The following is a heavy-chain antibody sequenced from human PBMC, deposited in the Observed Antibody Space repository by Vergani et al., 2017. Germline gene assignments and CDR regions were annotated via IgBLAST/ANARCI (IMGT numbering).Heavy chain of an antibody. V-gene: IGHV1-69*15. D-gene: IGHD4-23*01. J-gene: IGHJ6*03. CDR1: GGTFSSDA. CDR2: IIPSFGTA. CDR3: ASVVSYYYYMDV. Sequence: QVQLVQSGAEVKKPGSSVKVSCKASGGTFSSDAISWVRQAPGQGLEWMGRIIPSFGTANYAQKFQGRVTITADESTTTAYMELSSLRSEDTAVYYCASVVSYYYYMDVWGKGTTVTVSS.